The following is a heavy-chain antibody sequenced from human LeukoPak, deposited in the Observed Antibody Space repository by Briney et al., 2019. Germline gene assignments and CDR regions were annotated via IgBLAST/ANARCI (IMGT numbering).Heavy chain of an antibody. CDR2: ISGRGGST. J-gene: IGHJ4*02. CDR1: AFTFRSYA. CDR3: AKPKDNSLYCFDY. V-gene: IGHV3-23*01. D-gene: IGHD1-20*01. Sequence: PGGSLRLSCAASAFTFRSYAMSWVRQAGGKGLEWVSAISGRGGSTYYADTVKGRFTISRDNSKNTLYLQMSSLRAEDTAVYYCAKPKDNSLYCFDYWGQGTLVTVSS.